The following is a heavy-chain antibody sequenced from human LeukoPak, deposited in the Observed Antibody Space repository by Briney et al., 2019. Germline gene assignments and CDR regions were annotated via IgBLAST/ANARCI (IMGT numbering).Heavy chain of an antibody. D-gene: IGHD6-13*01. CDR2: ISGSGGST. CDR1: GFTFSNNG. Sequence: GGSLRLSCAASGFTFSNNGMSWVRQAPGKGLEWVSSISGSGGSTYYVDSVKGRFTISRDNSKNTLYLQMNSLRAEDTAVYYCAWTSSWYGMDVWGQGTTVTVSS. CDR3: AWTSSWYGMDV. J-gene: IGHJ6*02. V-gene: IGHV3-23*01.